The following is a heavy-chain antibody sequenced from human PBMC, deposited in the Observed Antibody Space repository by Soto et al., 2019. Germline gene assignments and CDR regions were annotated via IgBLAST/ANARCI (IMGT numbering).Heavy chain of an antibody. J-gene: IGHJ6*02. Sequence: SETLSLTCTVSGGSISSYYWSWIRQPPGKGLEWIGYIYYSGSTNYNPSLKSRVTISVDTSKNQFSLKLTSVTAADTAVYYCASSPFYYDSSGYYSNYYYYAMDVWGQGTTVTAP. CDR3: ASSPFYYDSSGYYSNYYYYAMDV. D-gene: IGHD3-22*01. CDR1: GGSISSYY. CDR2: IYYSGST. V-gene: IGHV4-59*01.